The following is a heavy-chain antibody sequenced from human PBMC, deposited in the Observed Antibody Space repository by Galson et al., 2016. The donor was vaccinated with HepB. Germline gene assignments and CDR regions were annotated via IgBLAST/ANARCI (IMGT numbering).Heavy chain of an antibody. D-gene: IGHD1-1*01. CDR2: IYPGDSDT. CDR3: AKFRSQGTYDY. J-gene: IGHJ4*02. CDR1: GYRFSDYW. Sequence: QSGAEVKKPGESLKISCKSSGYRFSDYWIAWVRQMPGKGLEWMGIIYPGDSDTTYSQSFQGQVTISADKSISTAYLQWSTLKASDTAMYYCAKFRSQGTYDYWGQGTLVTVPS. V-gene: IGHV5-51*01.